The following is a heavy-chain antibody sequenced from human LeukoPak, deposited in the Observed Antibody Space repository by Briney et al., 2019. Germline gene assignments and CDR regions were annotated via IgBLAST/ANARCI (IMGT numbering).Heavy chain of an antibody. J-gene: IGHJ3*02. CDR1: GGSISSGSYY. CDR2: IYTSGST. V-gene: IGHV4-61*02. CDR3: AGGLTIFGVVNAFDI. D-gene: IGHD3-3*01. Sequence: SETLSLTCTVSGGSISSGSYYWGWIRQPAGKGLEWIGRIYTSGSTNYNPSLKSRVTMSVDTSKNQFSLKLSSVTAADTAVYYCAGGLTIFGVVNAFDIWGQGTMVTVSS.